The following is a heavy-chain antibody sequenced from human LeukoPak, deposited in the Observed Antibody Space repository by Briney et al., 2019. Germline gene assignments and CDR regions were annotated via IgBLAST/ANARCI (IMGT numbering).Heavy chain of an antibody. V-gene: IGHV1-18*01. CDR1: GYTFTSYG. D-gene: IGHD1-20*01. J-gene: IGHJ4*02. CDR3: ARQDEYNLNEVYYFDY. Sequence: ASVKVSCKASGYTFTSYGISWVRQAPGQGLEWMGWISTYNGNTNYAQKLQGRVTMTTDTSTSTAHMELRSLRSDDTAVYYCARQDEYNLNEVYYFDYWGQGILVTVSS. CDR2: ISTYNGNT.